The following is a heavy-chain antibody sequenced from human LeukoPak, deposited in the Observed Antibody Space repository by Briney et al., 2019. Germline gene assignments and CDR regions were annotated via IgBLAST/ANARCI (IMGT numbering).Heavy chain of an antibody. D-gene: IGHD3-10*01. V-gene: IGHV3-23*01. CDR3: AKDHSPFRGVGHFDY. Sequence: GGSLRLSCAASGFTFGSYAMSWVRQAPGKGLEWVSSISGSGASTYYADSVKGRFTISRDNAKNSLYLQMNSLRAEDTAVYYCAKDHSPFRGVGHFDYWGQGTLVTVSS. CDR2: ISGSGAST. J-gene: IGHJ4*02. CDR1: GFTFGSYA.